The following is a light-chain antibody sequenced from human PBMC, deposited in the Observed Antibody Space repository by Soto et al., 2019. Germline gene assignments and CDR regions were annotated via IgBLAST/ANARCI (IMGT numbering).Light chain of an antibody. CDR3: TSWTTSTTMI. V-gene: IGLV2-14*03. Sequence: QSALTQPACVSGSPGQSITISCTGTSSDIGAYNFVSWYQQHPGKAPKLMLYDVNIRPSGVSNRFSGSKSGNTASLTISGLQPEDEADYYCTSWTTSTTMIFGGGTKLTVL. CDR2: DVN. CDR1: SSDIGAYNF. J-gene: IGLJ2*01.